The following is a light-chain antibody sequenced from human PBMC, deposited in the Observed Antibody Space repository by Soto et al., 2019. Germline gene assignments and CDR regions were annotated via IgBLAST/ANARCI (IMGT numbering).Light chain of an antibody. V-gene: IGLV2-11*01. CDR3: CSYAGSYTYV. J-gene: IGLJ1*01. Sequence: SALTQPRSVPGSPGQSVTISCTGTSSDVGGHNYVSWYQQYPGKAPKLLLSSVSKRPSGVPDRFSGSKSGNTASLTISGLQAEDEADYYCCSYAGSYTYVFGTGTKVTVL. CDR1: SSDVGGHNY. CDR2: SVS.